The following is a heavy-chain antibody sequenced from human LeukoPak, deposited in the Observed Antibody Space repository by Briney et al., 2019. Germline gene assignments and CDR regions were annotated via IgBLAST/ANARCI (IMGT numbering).Heavy chain of an antibody. V-gene: IGHV3-20*04. CDR2: INWSGGSR. D-gene: IGHD2-21*01. CDR1: GFTFDEYD. CDR3: VRDRSGVRSDAIPFEF. J-gene: IGHJ4*02. Sequence: GGSLRLSCAASGFTFDEYDMSWVRQTPGKGLEWLSHINWSGGSRRYVDSVEGRFTISRDNAKNSLYLQMNSLRVEDTAVYYCVRDRSGVRSDAIPFEFWGQGSLVTVSS.